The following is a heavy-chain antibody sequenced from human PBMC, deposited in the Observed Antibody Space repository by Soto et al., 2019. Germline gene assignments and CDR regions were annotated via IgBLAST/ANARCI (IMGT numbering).Heavy chain of an antibody. V-gene: IGHV1-2*02. CDR2: INPHNGAT. D-gene: IGHD2-2*01. CDR3: ARDRRSSIWYTAL. Sequence: ASVKVSCKASGYGFTGYYMHWVRQAPGQGLEWMGWINPHNGATNYAHKFQGRVTMTRDTSIRTGHMELSSLRYDDTAIDYCARDRRSSIWYTALWGQGTVVTVS. J-gene: IGHJ4*02. CDR1: GYGFTGYY.